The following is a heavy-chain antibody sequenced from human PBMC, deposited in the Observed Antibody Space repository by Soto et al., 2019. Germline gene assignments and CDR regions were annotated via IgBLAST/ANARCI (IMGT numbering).Heavy chain of an antibody. Sequence: SETLSLTCAVYGGSFSGYYWSWIRQPPGKGLEWIGEINHSGSTNYNPSLKSRVTISVDTSKNQFPLKLSSVTAADTAVYYCARVPYDYVWGSYRSKRFDYWGQGTLVTVSS. CDR3: ARVPYDYVWGSYRSKRFDY. CDR1: GGSFSGYY. D-gene: IGHD3-16*02. J-gene: IGHJ4*02. V-gene: IGHV4-34*01. CDR2: INHSGST.